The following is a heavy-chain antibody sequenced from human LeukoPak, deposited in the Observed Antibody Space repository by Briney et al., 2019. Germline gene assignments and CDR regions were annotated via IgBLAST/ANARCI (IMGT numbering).Heavy chain of an antibody. J-gene: IGHJ4*02. CDR1: GFSLSTSGEG. D-gene: IGHD1-26*01. CDR3: VHRLGRTSSGNYLGYYFDY. V-gene: IGHV2-5*02. Sequence: SGPTLVKPTQTLTLTRTFSGFSLSTSGEGVGWIRQPPGKALEWLAIIYWDDDKRYSPSLQSRLTITKDTSKNQVVLTMTNMDPVDTATYYCVHRLGRTSSGNYLGYYFDYWGQGTLVTVSS. CDR2: IYWDDDK.